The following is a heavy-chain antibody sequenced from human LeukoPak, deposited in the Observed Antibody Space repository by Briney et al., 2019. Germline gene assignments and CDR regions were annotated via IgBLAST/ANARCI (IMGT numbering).Heavy chain of an antibody. CDR2: ISSSGSTI. CDR1: GFTFSDYY. CDR3: ARGLDVWGSYRYIDY. D-gene: IGHD3-16*02. J-gene: IGHJ4*02. V-gene: IGHV3-11*04. Sequence: GGSLRLSCAASGFTFSDYYMSWIRQAPGEGLEWVSYISSSGSTIYYADSVKGRFTISRDNAKNSLYLQMNSLRAEDTAVYYCARGLDVWGSYRYIDYWGQGTLVTVSS.